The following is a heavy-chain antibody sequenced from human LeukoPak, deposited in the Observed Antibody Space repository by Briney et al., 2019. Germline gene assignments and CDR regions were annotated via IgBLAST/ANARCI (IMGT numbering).Heavy chain of an antibody. CDR2: IIPIFGTA. Sequence: SVKVSCKASGYTFASHYMHWVRQAPGQGLEWMGGIIPIFGTANYAQKFQGRVTITADESTSTAYMELSSLRSEDTAVYYCARGSCSSTSCYGFYYYGMDVWGQGTTVTVSS. CDR3: ARGSCSSTSCYGFYYYGMDV. J-gene: IGHJ6*02. D-gene: IGHD2-2*01. V-gene: IGHV1-69*13. CDR1: GYTFASHY.